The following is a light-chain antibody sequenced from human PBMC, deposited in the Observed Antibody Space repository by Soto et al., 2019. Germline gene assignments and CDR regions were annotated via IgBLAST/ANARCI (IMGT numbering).Light chain of an antibody. CDR2: GVS. J-gene: IGKJ5*01. CDR3: QQYNNWLRT. V-gene: IGKV3-15*01. Sequence: EIVMTQSPATLSVSPGERTTLSCRASQSISSSLAWYQQKPGQAPRLLIYGVSTRATGTPARFSGSGSGTEFTLTISSLQSEDCAVYYCQQYNNWLRTVGQGTRLEIK. CDR1: QSISSS.